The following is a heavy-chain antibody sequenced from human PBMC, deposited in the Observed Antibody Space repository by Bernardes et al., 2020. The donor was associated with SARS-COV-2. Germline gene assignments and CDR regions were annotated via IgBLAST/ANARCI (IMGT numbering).Heavy chain of an antibody. CDR2: IYAGDSDA. Sequence: GASLKISCKASGYNFATSWIGWVRQMPGKGLQWMGVIYAGDSDARYTPSFQGQVTMSADKSIRTAYLQWSSLKASDTAMYYCARQRYSSGWYVDYWGQGTRVTVSS. D-gene: IGHD6-19*01. V-gene: IGHV5-51*01. CDR1: GYNFATSW. J-gene: IGHJ4*02. CDR3: ARQRYSSGWYVDY.